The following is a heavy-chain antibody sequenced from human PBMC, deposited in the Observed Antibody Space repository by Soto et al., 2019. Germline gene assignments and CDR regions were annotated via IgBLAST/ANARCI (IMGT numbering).Heavy chain of an antibody. CDR1: GGTFSSYA. V-gene: IGHV1-69*05. Sequence: QVQLVQSGAEVKKPGSSVKVSCKASGGTFSSYAISWVRQAPGQGLEWMGGIIPIFGTANYAQKFQGRVTIPXXEXTXXAYMELSSLRSEDTAVYYCARESAAMGSLGSGMDVWGQGTTVTVSS. J-gene: IGHJ6*02. CDR3: ARESAAMGSLGSGMDV. CDR2: IIPIFGTA. D-gene: IGHD5-18*01.